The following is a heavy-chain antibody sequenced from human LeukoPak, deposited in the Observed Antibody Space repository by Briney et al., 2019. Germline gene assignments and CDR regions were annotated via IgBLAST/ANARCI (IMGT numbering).Heavy chain of an antibody. CDR2: IDYGGSVT. V-gene: IGHV3-48*01. CDR3: TRDLEY. J-gene: IGHJ4*02. Sequence: GGSLRLSCSASGFTFTAYTMNWVRQAPGKGPEWVSYIDYGGSVTHYADSVRGRFTISRDNAENSLYLQMNSLRVEDTAVYYCTRDLEYWSQGVQVTVSS. CDR1: GFTFTAYT.